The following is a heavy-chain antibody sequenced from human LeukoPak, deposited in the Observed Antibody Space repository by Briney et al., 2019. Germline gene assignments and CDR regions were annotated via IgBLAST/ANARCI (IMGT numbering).Heavy chain of an antibody. V-gene: IGHV1-18*01. CDR2: ISAYNGNT. Sequence: ASVKVSCKASGYTFTSYGISWVRQAPGQGLEWMGWISAYNGNTNYAQKLQGRVTMTTDTSTSTAYMELRSLRSDDTAVYYCARSQIDYGDYVAGGPFDYWGQGTLVTASS. CDR3: ARSQIDYGDYVAGGPFDY. J-gene: IGHJ4*02. D-gene: IGHD4-17*01. CDR1: GYTFTSYG.